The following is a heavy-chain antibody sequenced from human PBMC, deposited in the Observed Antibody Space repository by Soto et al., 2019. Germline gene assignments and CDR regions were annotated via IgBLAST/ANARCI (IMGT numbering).Heavy chain of an antibody. CDR1: GFTVSSNY. Sequence: EVQLVESGGGLVQPGGSLRLSCAASGFTVSSNYMSWVRQAPGKGLEWVSVIYSGGSTYYADSVKGRFTISRANSKNTLYLQMTSLRAEDTAVYYCASHDYGDHLFDYWGEVTLFTVSS. CDR2: IYSGGST. J-gene: IGHJ4*02. D-gene: IGHD4-17*01. CDR3: ASHDYGDHLFDY. V-gene: IGHV3-66*04.